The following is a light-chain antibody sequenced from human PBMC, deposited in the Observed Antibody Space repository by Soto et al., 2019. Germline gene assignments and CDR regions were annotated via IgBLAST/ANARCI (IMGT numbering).Light chain of an antibody. CDR3: QQYNNWPQT. CDR2: AAS. CDR1: QSVSSNY. Sequence: ENVLTQSPGTLSLSPGERATLSCRASQSVSSNYLSWYQQKPDQAPRLIIYAASSSTAGTPDRISGSGSGTYFPLTSSRLEPEDFAVYYWQQYNNWPQTFGQGTKVEIK. J-gene: IGKJ1*01. V-gene: IGKV3-20*01.